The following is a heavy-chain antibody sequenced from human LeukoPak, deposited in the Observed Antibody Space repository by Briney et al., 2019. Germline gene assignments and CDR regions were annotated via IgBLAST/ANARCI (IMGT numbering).Heavy chain of an antibody. CDR2: IYWNDVK. Sequence: ESGPTLVNPTQTLALTCTFSGFSLTDNRVAVGWIRQPPGKALEWLVLIYWNDVKRYSPSLKSRLTLTKDTSRNQVVLTMTNVVPVDTATYYCARNPPGYNECAFDSWGQGTLVTVSS. CDR1: GFSLTDNRVA. V-gene: IGHV2-5*01. D-gene: IGHD5-24*01. J-gene: IGHJ4*02. CDR3: ARNPPGYNECAFDS.